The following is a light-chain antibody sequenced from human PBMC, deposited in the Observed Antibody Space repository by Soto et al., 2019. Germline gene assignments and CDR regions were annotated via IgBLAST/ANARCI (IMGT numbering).Light chain of an antibody. Sequence: IQMTQYPSPLSGSLGDRVTITCRASQTISSWLAWYQQKPGKAPKLLIYKASNLESGVPSRFGGSGSGSEFTLTISRLQPDDFATYYCQHYNSYSEAFGQGTKVDI. CDR3: QHYNSYSEA. CDR1: QTISSW. V-gene: IGKV1-5*03. CDR2: KAS. J-gene: IGKJ1*01.